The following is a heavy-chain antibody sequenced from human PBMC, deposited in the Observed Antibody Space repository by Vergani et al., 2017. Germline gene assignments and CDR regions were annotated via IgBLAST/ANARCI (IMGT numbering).Heavy chain of an antibody. J-gene: IGHJ4*02. V-gene: IGHV4-34*01. CDR3: ARVSRLYSSGWTGYFDY. D-gene: IGHD6-19*01. CDR2: INHSGST. CDR1: GGSFSGYY. Sequence: QVQLQQWGAGLLKPSETLSLTCAVYGGSFSGYYWSWIRQPPGKGLEWIGEINHSGSTNYNPSLKSRVTISVDTSKNQFSLKLSSVTAADTAVYYCARVSRLYSSGWTGYFDYWGQGTLVTVSS.